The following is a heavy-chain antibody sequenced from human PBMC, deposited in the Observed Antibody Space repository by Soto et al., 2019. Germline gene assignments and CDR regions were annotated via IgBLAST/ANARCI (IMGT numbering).Heavy chain of an antibody. CDR1: GGSFSGYN. V-gene: IGHV4-34*01. D-gene: IGHD2-2*01. CDR2: IYYSGST. Sequence: SETLSLTCAVYGGSFSGYNWGWIRQPPGKGLEWIGNIYYSGSTYYNPSLKSRVTIAVDTSKNQFSLKLRSVTAADTAVYYCARNAYQLPNYSYYYGMDVWGQGTTVTVSS. J-gene: IGHJ6*02. CDR3: ARNAYQLPNYSYYYGMDV.